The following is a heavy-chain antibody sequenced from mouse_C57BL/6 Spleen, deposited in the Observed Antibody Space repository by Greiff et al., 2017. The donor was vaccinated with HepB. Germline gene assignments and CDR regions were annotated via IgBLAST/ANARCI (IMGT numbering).Heavy chain of an antibody. V-gene: IGHV1-4*01. Sequence: QLQQSGAELARPGASVKMSCKASGYTFTSYTMHGVKQRPGQGREWIGYINPSSGYTKYNQKFKDKATLTADKSSSTAYMQLSSLTSEDSAVYYCARYYDGYSDYWGQGTTLTVSS. D-gene: IGHD2-3*01. CDR2: INPSSGYT. CDR1: GYTFTSYT. J-gene: IGHJ2*01. CDR3: ARYYDGYSDY.